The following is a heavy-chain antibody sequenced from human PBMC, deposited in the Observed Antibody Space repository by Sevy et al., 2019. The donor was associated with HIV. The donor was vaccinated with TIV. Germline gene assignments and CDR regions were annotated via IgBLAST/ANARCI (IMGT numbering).Heavy chain of an antibody. J-gene: IGHJ4*02. V-gene: IGHV3-30*18. CDR3: AKDWALDIVIVPSGMPAN. CDR2: ISYDGSKR. Sequence: GGSLRLSCAASGFSFTTYGMHWVRQAPGKGLEWLAVISYDGSKRYYSDSVKGRFTISRDNSKNTLYLQMNSLRAEDTAVYYCAKDWALDIVIVPSGMPANWGQGTLVTVSS. D-gene: IGHD2-2*01. CDR1: GFSFTTYG.